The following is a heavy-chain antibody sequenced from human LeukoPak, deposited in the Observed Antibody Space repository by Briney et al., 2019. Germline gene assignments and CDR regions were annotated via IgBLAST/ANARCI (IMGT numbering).Heavy chain of an antibody. Sequence: PGRSLRLSCAASGFTFSSYSMNWVRQAPGKGLEWVSSISSSSSYIYYADSVKGRFTISRDNAKNSLYLQMNSLRAEDTAVYYCARDGGWDSSGYYYRGLDYWGQGTLVTVSS. V-gene: IGHV3-21*01. CDR2: ISSSSSYI. J-gene: IGHJ4*02. CDR3: ARDGGWDSSGYYYRGLDY. D-gene: IGHD3-22*01. CDR1: GFTFSSYS.